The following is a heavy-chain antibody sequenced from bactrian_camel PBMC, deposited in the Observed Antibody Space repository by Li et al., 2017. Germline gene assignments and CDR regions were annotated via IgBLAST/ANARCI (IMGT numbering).Heavy chain of an antibody. J-gene: IGHJ4*01. V-gene: IGHV3S31*01. CDR2: INSGGDTT. Sequence: VQLVESGGGSVQAGGSLRLSCAASGFTFSDHAMDWVRQAPGKGLEWVSTINSGGDTTYYAESVQGRFTISRDNAKNTLYLQLNSLKTEDTAMYYCAFGGSSWDDWGQGTQVTVS. CDR3: AFGGSSWDD. CDR1: GFTFSDHA. D-gene: IGHD2*01.